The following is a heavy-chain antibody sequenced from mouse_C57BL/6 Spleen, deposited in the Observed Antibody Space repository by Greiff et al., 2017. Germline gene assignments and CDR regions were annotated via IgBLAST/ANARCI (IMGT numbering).Heavy chain of an antibody. Sequence: QVQLKQSGAELVRPGTSVKVSCKASGYAFTNYLIEWVKQRPGQGLEWIGVINPGSGGTNYNEKFKGKATLTADKSSSTAYMQLSSLTSEDSAVYFCARRAYSSGYAMDYWGQGTSVTVSS. D-gene: IGHD3-2*02. V-gene: IGHV1-54*01. CDR2: INPGSGGT. J-gene: IGHJ4*01. CDR1: GYAFTNYL. CDR3: ARRAYSSGYAMDY.